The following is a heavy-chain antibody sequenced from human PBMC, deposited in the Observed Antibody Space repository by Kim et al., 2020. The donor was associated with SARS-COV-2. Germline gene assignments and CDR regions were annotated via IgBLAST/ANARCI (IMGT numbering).Heavy chain of an antibody. CDR1: VGSLSGYC. J-gene: IGHJ6*02. Sequence: SETLSLTCAVYVGSLSGYCWAWVRQPPGKGLEWIGEINHSGATNYNPSLKSRVAISIDTSKNQFSLKLNSVTAADTAVYFCARGWAGVVASSIQGLGPHHDHFVMDVWG. D-gene: IGHD2-15*01. CDR3: ARGWAGVVASSIQGLGPHHDHFVMDV. V-gene: IGHV4-34*01. CDR2: INHSGAT.